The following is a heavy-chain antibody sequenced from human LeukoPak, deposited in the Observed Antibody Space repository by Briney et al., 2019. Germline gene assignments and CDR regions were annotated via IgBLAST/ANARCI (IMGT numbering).Heavy chain of an antibody. CDR2: ISGSSSDI. D-gene: IGHD3-22*01. J-gene: IGHJ3*02. Sequence: GGSLRLSCAGSEFTFRSYSMHWVRQAPGKGLEWVSSISGSSSDICYADSVKGRFTISRDNSKNSLYLQMKSLRAEDTALYYCAKDMMAMIVVAPGAFDIWGQGTMVTVSS. CDR3: AKDMMAMIVVAPGAFDI. CDR1: EFTFRSYS. V-gene: IGHV3-21*01.